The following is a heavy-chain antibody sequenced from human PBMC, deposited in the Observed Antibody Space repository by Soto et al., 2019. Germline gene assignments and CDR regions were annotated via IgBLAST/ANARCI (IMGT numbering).Heavy chain of an antibody. CDR1: GYTFTGYY. J-gene: IGHJ4*02. V-gene: IGHV1-2*04. CDR2: INPNSGGT. CDR3: ARGFLDYGDYASV. D-gene: IGHD4-17*01. Sequence: ASVKVSCKASGYTFTGYYMHWVRQAPGQGLEWMGWINPNSGGTNYAQKFQGWVTMTRDTSISTAHMELRSLRSDDTAVYYCARGFLDYGDYASVWGQGTLVTVSS.